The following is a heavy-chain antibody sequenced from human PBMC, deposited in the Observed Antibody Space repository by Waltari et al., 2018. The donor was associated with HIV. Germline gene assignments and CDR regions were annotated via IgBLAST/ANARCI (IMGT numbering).Heavy chain of an antibody. D-gene: IGHD3-22*01. Sequence: QEHLIQSGPQLRKPGASVRVSCLASGYNFASYYMHWLRQSPGEGLEWRGRISPRSGGTNYVPRFQGRVLVTLNISLNTAYLDLKDLTSGDTAVYFCARTYVFHYSDYYSPAFDLWGQGTTVVVSS. V-gene: IGHV1-2*06. CDR2: ISPRSGGT. CDR3: ARTYVFHYSDYYSPAFDL. CDR1: GYNFASYY. J-gene: IGHJ3*01.